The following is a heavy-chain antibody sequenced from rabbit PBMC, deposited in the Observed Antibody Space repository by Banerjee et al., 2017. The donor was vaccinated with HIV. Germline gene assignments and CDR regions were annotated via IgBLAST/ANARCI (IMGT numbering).Heavy chain of an antibody. V-gene: IGHV1S43*01. CDR2: IYNGDGST. Sequence: QSLEESGGDLVKPGASLTLTCTASGFSFSSSYHMCWVRQAPGKGLEWIGCIYNGDGSTYYASWVNGRFTISRSTSLNTVDLKMTSLTAADTATYFCARGLSSAYAGYAYALTRLDLWGPGTLVTVS. J-gene: IGHJ3*01. CDR1: GFSFSSSYH. CDR3: ARGLSSAYAGYAYALTRLDL. D-gene: IGHD6-1*01.